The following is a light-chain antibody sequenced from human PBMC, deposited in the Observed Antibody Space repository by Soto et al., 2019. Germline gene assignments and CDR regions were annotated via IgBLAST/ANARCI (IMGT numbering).Light chain of an antibody. Sequence: QSVVTPPPSVSSAPRQRITTSCPGWGSHLVKNFVSWYQQLPNTAPKLLIYEDSKRLSGIPDRFSGSKSGTSATLAITGLQTGDEADYYCATWDSSLRHVVFGEGTKVTVL. CDR3: ATWDSSLRHVV. J-gene: IGLJ2*01. V-gene: IGLV1-51*01. CDR1: GSHLVKNF. CDR2: EDS.